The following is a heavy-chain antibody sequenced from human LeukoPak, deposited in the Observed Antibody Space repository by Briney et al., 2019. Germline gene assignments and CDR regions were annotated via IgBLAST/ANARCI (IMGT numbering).Heavy chain of an antibody. J-gene: IGHJ4*02. V-gene: IGHV3-7*03. CDR3: AKDMGPVVAATLDY. D-gene: IGHD2-15*01. CDR1: GFTFTNYW. CDR2: IKEDGSAE. Sequence: GGSLRLSCAAAGFTFTNYWMIWVRQAPGKGLEWVANIKEDGSAEFYVDSVKGRFTISRDNAKNSLYLQMNSLRAEDTALYYCAKDMGPVVAATLDYWGQGTLVTVSS.